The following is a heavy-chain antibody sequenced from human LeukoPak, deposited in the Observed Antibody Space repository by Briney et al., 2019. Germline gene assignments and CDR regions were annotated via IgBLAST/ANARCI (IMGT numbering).Heavy chain of an antibody. Sequence: ETLSLTCSVSGGSISSSSHSWGWIRQSPGKGLEWVSAISGSGGSTYYADSVKGRFTISRDNAKNTLYLQMNSLRAEDTAVYYCAKGLTNYYGSGQTLDYWGQGTLVTVSS. J-gene: IGHJ4*02. CDR3: AKGLTNYYGSGQTLDY. CDR1: GGSISSSSHS. CDR2: ISGSGGST. V-gene: IGHV3-23*01. D-gene: IGHD3-10*01.